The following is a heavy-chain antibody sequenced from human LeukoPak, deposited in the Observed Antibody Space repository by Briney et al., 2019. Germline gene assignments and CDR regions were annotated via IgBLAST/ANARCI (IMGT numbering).Heavy chain of an antibody. V-gene: IGHV4-59*01. D-gene: IGHD3-22*01. CDR2: IYYSGST. J-gene: IGHJ4*02. CDR1: GGSISSYY. Sequence: SETLSLTCTVSGGSISSYYWSWIRQPPGKGLEWIGYIYYSGSTSYNPSLKSRVTMSVDTSKKQFSLNLSSVTAADTAVYYCARYFYERSGYYILDYWGQGTLVTVSS. CDR3: ARYFYERSGYYILDY.